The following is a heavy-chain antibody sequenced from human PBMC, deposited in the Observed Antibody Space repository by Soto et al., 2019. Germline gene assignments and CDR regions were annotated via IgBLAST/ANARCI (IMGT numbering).Heavy chain of an antibody. CDR1: GFTFSNFA. Sequence: GGSLRLSCAASGFTFSNFAMNLVRQAPGKGLEWVSGISGRGGTTYYADSVQGRFTISRDNSKNTLYLQMNSLRAEDTALYYCAKRDTTSPRGAFDIWGQGTMVTVSS. CDR2: ISGRGGTT. J-gene: IGHJ3*02. D-gene: IGHD2-2*01. V-gene: IGHV3-23*01. CDR3: AKRDTTSPRGAFDI.